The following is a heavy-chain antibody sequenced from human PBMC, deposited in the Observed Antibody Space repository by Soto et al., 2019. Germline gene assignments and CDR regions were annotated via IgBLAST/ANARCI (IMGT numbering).Heavy chain of an antibody. V-gene: IGHV1-69*01. CDR1: GGTFSSCA. CDR2: IIPIFGTA. J-gene: IGHJ6*02. CDR3: ARVXDILTGYSRGRYYGMDV. D-gene: IGHD3-9*01. Sequence: GASVKVSCKASGGTFSSCAISWVRQAPGQGLEWMGGIIPIFGTANYAQKFQGRVTITADESTSTAYMELSSLRSEDTAVYYCARVXDILTGYSRGRYYGMDVWGQGTTVTVSS.